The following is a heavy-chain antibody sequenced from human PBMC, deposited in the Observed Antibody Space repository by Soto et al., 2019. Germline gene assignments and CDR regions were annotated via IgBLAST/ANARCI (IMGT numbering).Heavy chain of an antibody. J-gene: IGHJ6*02. D-gene: IGHD3-22*01. CDR2: ISYDGSNK. CDR3: ARDRFIDSSVRDGMDV. V-gene: IGHV3-30-3*01. CDR1: GFTFSSYA. Sequence: QVQLVESGGGVVQPGRSLRLSCAASGFTFSSYAMHWVRQAPGKGLEWVAGISYDGSNKYYADSVKGRFTISRDNSKNTLYLQMNLLRAEDTAVYYCARDRFIDSSVRDGMDVWGQGTTVTVSS.